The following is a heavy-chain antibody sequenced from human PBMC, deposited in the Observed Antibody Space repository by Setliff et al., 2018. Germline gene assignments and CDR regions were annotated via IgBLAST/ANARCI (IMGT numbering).Heavy chain of an antibody. Sequence: SVKVSCKASGYTLTNYYMHWVRQAPGQGLEWMGGTIPMFGTTNYAQKFQGRVTIITDESTSTAYMELSSLRFEDTAVYYCAREGVDTRSSTDYRYYMDVWGKGTTVTVSS. CDR3: AREGVDTRSSTDYRYYMDV. D-gene: IGHD5-18*01. CDR1: GYTLTNYY. V-gene: IGHV1-69*05. CDR2: TIPMFGTT. J-gene: IGHJ6*03.